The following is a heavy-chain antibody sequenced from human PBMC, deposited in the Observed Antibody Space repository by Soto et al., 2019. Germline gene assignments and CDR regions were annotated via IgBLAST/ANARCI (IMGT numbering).Heavy chain of an antibody. V-gene: IGHV1-8*01. J-gene: IGHJ6*03. Sequence: QVQLVQSGAEVKKPGASVKVSCKASGYTFTSYDINWVRQATGQGLEWMGWMNPNSGNTGYAQKFQGRVTMTRNTSISTAYMELSSLRSEDTAVYYCARAAAGINYYYYYYMDVWGKGTTVTVSS. CDR2: MNPNSGNT. CDR1: GYTFTSYD. CDR3: ARAAAGINYYYYYYMDV. D-gene: IGHD6-13*01.